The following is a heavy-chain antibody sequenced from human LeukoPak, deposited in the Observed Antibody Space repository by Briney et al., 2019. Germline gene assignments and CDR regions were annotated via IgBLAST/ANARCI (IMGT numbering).Heavy chain of an antibody. J-gene: IGHJ4*02. CDR3: ARAREPEGIYGSGRY. CDR1: GYTFTSYY. D-gene: IGHD6-19*01. CDR2: ISPSGGGT. V-gene: IGHV1-46*01. Sequence: ASVKVSCKASGYTFTSYYIHWVRQAPGQGLEWMGVISPSGGGTSYAQKFQGRVAMTRDTSTSTVYMELSSLRSEDTAVYYCARAREPEGIYGSGRYSGQGTLVTVSS.